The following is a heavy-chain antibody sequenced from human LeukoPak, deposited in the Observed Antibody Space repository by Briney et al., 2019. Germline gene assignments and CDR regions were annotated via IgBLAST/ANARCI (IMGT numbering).Heavy chain of an antibody. CDR1: GGSFSGYY. CDR2: IYYSGST. V-gene: IGHV4-59*01. D-gene: IGHD3-3*01. Sequence: SETLSLTCAVYGGSFSGYYWSWIRQPPGKGLEWIGYIYYSGSTNYNPSLKSRVTISVDTSKNQFSLKLSSVTAADTAVYYCAREASPPYYDFWSGYYRKELDYYYYGMDVWGQGTTVTVSS. J-gene: IGHJ6*02. CDR3: AREASPPYYDFWSGYYRKELDYYYYGMDV.